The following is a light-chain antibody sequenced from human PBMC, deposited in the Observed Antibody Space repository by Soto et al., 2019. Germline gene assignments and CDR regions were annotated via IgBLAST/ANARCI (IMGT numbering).Light chain of an antibody. V-gene: IGKV2-24*01. J-gene: IGKJ4*01. CDR2: PIS. CDR1: QRLVHSDGNTY. Sequence: DIVLTQTPLSSPVTVGQPASISCRSSQRLVHSDGNTYLSWLQQRPGQPPRILIYPISNRFSGVPDRFLGGWAGEYFTLKISRVEAEDVGTFYCMLATRFPLTFGGGTKVEIK. CDR3: MLATRFPLT.